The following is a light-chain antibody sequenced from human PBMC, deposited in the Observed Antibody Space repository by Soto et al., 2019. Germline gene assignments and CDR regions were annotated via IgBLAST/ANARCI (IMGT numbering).Light chain of an antibody. CDR1: QSVRSTS. V-gene: IGKV3-11*01. J-gene: IGKJ4*01. CDR3: QQRSNWPLT. Sequence: ELMLTQSPGTLSLSPGERATLSCRASQSVRSTSLAWYQQKPGQAPRLLIYDASNRATGIPARFSGSGSGTDFTLTISSLEPEDFAVYYCQQRSNWPLTFGGGTKVDIK. CDR2: DAS.